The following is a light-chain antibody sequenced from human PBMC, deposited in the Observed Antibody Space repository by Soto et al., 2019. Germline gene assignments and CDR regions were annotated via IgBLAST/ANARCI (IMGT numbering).Light chain of an antibody. CDR1: QGISSY. Sequence: AIRIAPSPFSFSASTGDRVTITCRASQGISSYLAWYQQKPGKAPKLLIYAASSLQSGVPSRFSGSGSGTDFTLTISSLQPEDFATYYCQQSYSTLPITFGQGTRLEIK. J-gene: IGKJ5*01. V-gene: IGKV1-8*01. CDR3: QQSYSTLPIT. CDR2: AAS.